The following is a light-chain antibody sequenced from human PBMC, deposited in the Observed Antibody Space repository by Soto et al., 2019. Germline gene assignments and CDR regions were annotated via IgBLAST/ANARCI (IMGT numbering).Light chain of an antibody. Sequence: EVVMTQSPATLSVSPGERATLSCRASQSVSSNLAWYQQKPGQAPRLLIYGASTRATGIPARFSGSGSGTAFTLTISSLLFFFFVLYPPRSYLFSSPTFCQ. CDR1: QSVSSN. V-gene: IGKV3-15*01. J-gene: IGKJ1*01. CDR3: RSYLFSSPT. CDR2: GAS.